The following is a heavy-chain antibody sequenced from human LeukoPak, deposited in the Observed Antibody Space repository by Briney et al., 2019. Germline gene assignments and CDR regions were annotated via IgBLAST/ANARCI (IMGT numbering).Heavy chain of an antibody. Sequence: SETLSLTCTVSGGSISSSSYYWGWIRQPPGKGLEWIGSIYYSGSTYYNPSLKSRVTISVDTSKNQFSLKLSSVTAADTAVYYCARTSLYYGSSSGGYYFDYWGQGTLVTVSS. CDR3: ARTSLYYGSSSGGYYFDY. CDR1: GGSISSSSYY. J-gene: IGHJ4*02. V-gene: IGHV4-39*07. D-gene: IGHD3-10*01. CDR2: IYYSGST.